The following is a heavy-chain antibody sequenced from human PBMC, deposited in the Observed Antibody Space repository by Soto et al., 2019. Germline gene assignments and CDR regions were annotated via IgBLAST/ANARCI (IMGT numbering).Heavy chain of an antibody. CDR1: GYSFTSYW. CDR2: IYPGDSDT. J-gene: IGHJ6*02. CDR3: ARHTLTSPSVPLWSYYYGMDL. Sequence: GESLKISCKGSGYSFTSYWMGWVRQMPGKGLEWMGIIYPGDSDTRYSPSFQGQVTISADKSISTAYLQWSSLKASDTAMYYCARHTLTSPSVPLWSYYYGMDLWGQGTTVTVSS. D-gene: IGHD6-6*01. V-gene: IGHV5-51*01.